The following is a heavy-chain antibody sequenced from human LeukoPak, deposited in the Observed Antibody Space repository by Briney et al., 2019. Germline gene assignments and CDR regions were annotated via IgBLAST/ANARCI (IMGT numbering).Heavy chain of an antibody. V-gene: IGHV3-74*03. CDR2: INGDGSNT. J-gene: IGHJ4*02. Sequence: GRSLRLSCAASGFTFSSYGMHWVRQAPGKGLVWVSRINGDGSNTTYADSVKGRFTISRDNAKNSLYLQMNSLRAEDTAVYYCARGAPNDYWGQGTLVTVSS. CDR1: GFTFSSYG. CDR3: ARGAPNDY.